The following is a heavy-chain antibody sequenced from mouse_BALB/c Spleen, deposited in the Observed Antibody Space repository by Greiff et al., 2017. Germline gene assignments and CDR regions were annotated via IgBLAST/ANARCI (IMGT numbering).Heavy chain of an antibody. Sequence: VKLMESGAELARPGASVKLSCKASGYTFTDYYINWVKQRTGQGLEWIGEIYPGSGNTYYNEKFKGKATLTADKSSSTAYMQLSSLTSEDSAVYFCAKAFRAWGAGTTVTVSS. CDR3: AKAFRA. CDR2: IYPGSGNT. D-gene: IGHD3-2*02. V-gene: IGHV1-77*01. J-gene: IGHJ1*01. CDR1: GYTFTDYY.